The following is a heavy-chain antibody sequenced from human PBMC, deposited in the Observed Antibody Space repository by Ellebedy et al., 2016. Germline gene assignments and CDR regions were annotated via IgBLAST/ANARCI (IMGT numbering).Heavy chain of an antibody. J-gene: IGHJ3*01. Sequence: SETLSLTCNVSGGSVSSDYWNWIRRPPGKGLEWIAYIYFNGDINYNPSLKSRVTMSVDTSRSQFSLRLTSVTAADTAVYYCAKWNGGWYAFDVWGQGTMVTVSS. CDR2: IYFNGDI. V-gene: IGHV4-59*02. CDR1: GGSVSSDY. CDR3: AKWNGGWYAFDV. D-gene: IGHD6-19*01.